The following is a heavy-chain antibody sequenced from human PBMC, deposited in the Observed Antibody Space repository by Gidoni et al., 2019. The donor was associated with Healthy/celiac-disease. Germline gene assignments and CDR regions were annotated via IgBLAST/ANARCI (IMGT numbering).Heavy chain of an antibody. CDR2: ISSSSSYI. Sequence: EVQLVESGGGLVKPGGSLRLSCTASGFTFSSYSLTLVRQAPGKGLELVSSISSSSSYIYYADSVKGRFTISRDNAKNSLYLQMNSLRAEDTAVYYCASSRMAYYDILTGYYGSYFDYWGQGTLVTVSS. D-gene: IGHD3-9*01. J-gene: IGHJ4*02. CDR3: ASSRMAYYDILTGYYGSYFDY. CDR1: GFTFSSYS. V-gene: IGHV3-21*01.